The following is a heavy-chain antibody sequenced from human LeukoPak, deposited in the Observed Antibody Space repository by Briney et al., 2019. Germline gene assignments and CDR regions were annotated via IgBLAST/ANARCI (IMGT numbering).Heavy chain of an antibody. D-gene: IGHD3-10*01. J-gene: IGHJ4*02. V-gene: IGHV3-73*01. CDR3: SSYYYGSGSHNDY. CDR1: GFTFSGSI. Sequence: GGSLRLSCAASGFTFSGSIMHWVRQASGKGLEWIGLIRSKANSYATAYAASVRGRFTISRDDSKNTAYLQMKSLKTEDTAVYYCSSYYYGSGSHNDYRGQGTLVTVSS. CDR2: IRSKANSYAT.